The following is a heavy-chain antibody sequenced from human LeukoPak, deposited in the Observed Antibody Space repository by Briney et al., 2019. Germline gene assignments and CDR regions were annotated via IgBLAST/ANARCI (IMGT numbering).Heavy chain of an antibody. CDR3: ARDSSITMIVVASYYFDY. V-gene: IGHV3-30*04. CDR1: GFTFSSYA. J-gene: IGHJ4*02. CDR2: ISYDGSNK. Sequence: PGRSLRLSCAASGFTFSSYAMHWVRQAPGKGLEWVAVISYDGSNKYYADSVKGRFTISRDNSKNTLYLQMNSLRAEDTAVYYCARDSSITMIVVASYYFDYWGQGTLVTVSS. D-gene: IGHD3-22*01.